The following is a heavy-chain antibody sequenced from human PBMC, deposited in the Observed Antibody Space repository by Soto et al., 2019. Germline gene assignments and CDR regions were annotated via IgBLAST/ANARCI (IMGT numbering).Heavy chain of an antibody. CDR3: TRDSFSSGGYSTDWFDP. CDR2: INSDGSST. D-gene: IGHD1-1*01. J-gene: IGHJ5*02. V-gene: IGHV3-74*01. CDR1: GFTFSSYW. Sequence: GGSLRLSCAASGFTFSSYWMHWVRQAPGKGLVWVSRINSDGSSTSYADSVKGRFTIFRDNAKNTLYLQMNSLRAEDTAVYYCTRDSFSSGGYSTDWFDPWGQGTLVTVSS.